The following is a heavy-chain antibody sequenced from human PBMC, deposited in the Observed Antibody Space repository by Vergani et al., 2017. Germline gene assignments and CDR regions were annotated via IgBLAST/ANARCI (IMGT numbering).Heavy chain of an antibody. Sequence: QVKLQESGPGLVKPSETLSLTCTVSGASVTSYYWSWLRQPPGKGLEWMGYVSFRGDTLYDPSVKGRMTISLNTSSNQFSLYLTSVTAADTAVYYCARSRIYYGAGSPDYWGQGTLVTVSS. CDR1: GASVTSYY. V-gene: IGHV4-59*02. D-gene: IGHD3-10*01. CDR3: ARSRIYYGAGSPDY. CDR2: VSFRGDT. J-gene: IGHJ4*02.